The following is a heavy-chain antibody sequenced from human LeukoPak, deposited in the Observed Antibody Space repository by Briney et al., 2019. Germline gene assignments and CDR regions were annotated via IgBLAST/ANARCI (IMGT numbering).Heavy chain of an antibody. Sequence: GGSLRLSCAASGFTVSGSYMSWVRQAPGKGMDWVSVIYSDGSTYYADSVKGRFTISRDNSKNTLYLQMNSLRAEDTAVYYCARAMRGYSYILEYWGQGTLVTVSS. CDR2: IYSDGST. CDR3: ARAMRGYSYILEY. V-gene: IGHV3-53*01. J-gene: IGHJ4*02. CDR1: GFTVSGSY. D-gene: IGHD5-18*01.